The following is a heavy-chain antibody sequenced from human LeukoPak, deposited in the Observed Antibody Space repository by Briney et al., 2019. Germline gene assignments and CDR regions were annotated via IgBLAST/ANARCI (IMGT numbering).Heavy chain of an antibody. CDR3: ARFDPRAYYYDSSGYPQEPKIDY. Sequence: PSQTLSLTCTVSGGSISSGGYYWSWIRQHPGKGLEWIGYIYYSGSTYYNPSLKSRVTISVDTSKNQFSLKLSSVTAADTAVYYCARFDPRAYYYDSSGYPQEPKIDYWGQGTLVTVSS. J-gene: IGHJ4*02. CDR2: IYYSGST. V-gene: IGHV4-31*03. D-gene: IGHD3-22*01. CDR1: GGSISSGGYY.